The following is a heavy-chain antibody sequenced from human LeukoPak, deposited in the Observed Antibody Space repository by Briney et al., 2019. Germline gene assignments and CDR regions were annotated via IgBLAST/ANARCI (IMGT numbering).Heavy chain of an antibody. V-gene: IGHV4-59*08. J-gene: IGHJ6*02. Sequence: SETLSLTCTVSGGSISSYYWSWIRQPPGKGLEWIGYIYYSGSTNYNPSFKSRVTISVDTSKNQFSLKLSSVTAADTAVYYCARSSGWSYGMDVWGQGTTVTVSS. CDR1: GGSISSYY. D-gene: IGHD6-19*01. CDR3: ARSSGWSYGMDV. CDR2: IYYSGST.